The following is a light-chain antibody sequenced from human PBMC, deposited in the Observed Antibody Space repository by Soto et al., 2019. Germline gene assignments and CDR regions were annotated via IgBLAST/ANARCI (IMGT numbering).Light chain of an antibody. V-gene: IGLV1-40*01. CDR2: GNN. Sequence: QSVLTQPPSVSGAPGQRVTISCTGSSSNIGAGYDVHWYQQLPGTAPKLLIYGNNNRPSGVPDRFSGSKSGTSASLAITGLQAEDEADYYCQSYESSLRGVVFGGGTKVTV. CDR1: SSNIGAGYD. CDR3: QSYESSLRGVV. J-gene: IGLJ2*01.